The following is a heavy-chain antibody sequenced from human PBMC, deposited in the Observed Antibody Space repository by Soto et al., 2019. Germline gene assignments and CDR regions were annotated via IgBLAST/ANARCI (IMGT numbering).Heavy chain of an antibody. CDR3: AREILVVAATPVNYYYYYGMDV. D-gene: IGHD2-15*01. J-gene: IGHJ6*02. V-gene: IGHV6-1*01. CDR2: TYYRSKWYN. Sequence: QTLSLTSAISGDSVSSNSAAWNWIRQSPSRGLEWLGRTYYRSKWYNDYAVSVKSRITINPDTSKNQFSLQLDSVTPEDTAVYYCAREILVVAATPVNYYYYYGMDVWGQGTTVTVSS. CDR1: GDSVSSNSAA.